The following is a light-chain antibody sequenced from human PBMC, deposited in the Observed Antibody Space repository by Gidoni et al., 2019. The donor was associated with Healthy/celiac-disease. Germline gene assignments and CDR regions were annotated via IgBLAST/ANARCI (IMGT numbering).Light chain of an antibody. V-gene: IGKV1-12*01. CDR1: QGISSW. J-gene: IGKJ1*01. CDR2: AAS. Sequence: IQMTHSPSSVSASVGDRVTITCWASQGISSWLAWYQQKPGKAPMLLIYAASSLQIWGPSRFSGSGYGTDFTLTLSSLQPEDFATYYCQQANSFPWTFGQGTKVEIK. CDR3: QQANSFPWT.